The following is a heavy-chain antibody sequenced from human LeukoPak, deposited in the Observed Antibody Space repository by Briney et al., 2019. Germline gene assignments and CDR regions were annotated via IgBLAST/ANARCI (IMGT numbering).Heavy chain of an antibody. J-gene: IGHJ4*02. CDR1: GGSISIYY. Sequence: SETLSLTCTVSGGSISIYYWSWIRQPPGKGLEWIGYIYNSGSTIYNPSLKSRVTISEDTSKNQFSLKLTSVTAADTAVYYCVRDRELTYWGQGTLVTVSS. D-gene: IGHD1-26*01. V-gene: IGHV4-59*01. CDR3: VRDRELTY. CDR2: IYNSGST.